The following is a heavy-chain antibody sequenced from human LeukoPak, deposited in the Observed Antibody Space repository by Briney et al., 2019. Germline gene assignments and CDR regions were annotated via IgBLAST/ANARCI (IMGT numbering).Heavy chain of an antibody. CDR1: GFTFSNDW. CDR3: ANYAMVIAGGY. Sequence: GGSLRLSCAASGFTFSNDWMHWVRQAPGKGLVWVARILGDGSVTSYADSVKGRFTVSRDNAKNTLYLQMNSLRVEDTAVYYCANYAMVIAGGYWGQGTLVTVSS. J-gene: IGHJ4*02. D-gene: IGHD2-21*01. CDR2: ILGDGSVT. V-gene: IGHV3-74*01.